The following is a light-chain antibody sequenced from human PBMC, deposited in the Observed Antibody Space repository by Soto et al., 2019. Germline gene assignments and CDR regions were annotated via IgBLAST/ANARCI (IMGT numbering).Light chain of an antibody. CDR3: QQYNNWWT. CDR2: GAS. Sequence: EIVMTQSPATLSVSPGERATLSCRASQSVSSSLAWYQQKPGQAPRLLIYGASTRATGIPARFSGSGSGTESPLTISSLQSEVFAVYYCQQYNNWWTFGQGTKVEIK. V-gene: IGKV3-15*01. J-gene: IGKJ1*01. CDR1: QSVSSS.